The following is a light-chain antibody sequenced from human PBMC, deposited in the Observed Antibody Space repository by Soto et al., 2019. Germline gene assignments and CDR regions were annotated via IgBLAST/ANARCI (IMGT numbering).Light chain of an antibody. J-gene: IGKJ2*01. V-gene: IGKV3-20*01. Sequence: EIVLTQSPGTLSLSPGERATLSCRASQSVSSNYLAWYQQKPGQAPRLLIYGASSRATGFPDRFSGSGSGTDFTLTISRLEPEDFAVYYCQHYGRSAYTFGQGTTLEIK. CDR1: QSVSSNY. CDR3: QHYGRSAYT. CDR2: GAS.